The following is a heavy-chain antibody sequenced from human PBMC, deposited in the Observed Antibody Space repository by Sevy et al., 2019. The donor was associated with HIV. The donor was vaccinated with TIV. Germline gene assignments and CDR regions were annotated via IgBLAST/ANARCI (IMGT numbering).Heavy chain of an antibody. D-gene: IGHD3-22*01. J-gene: IGHJ6*02. CDR3: ATHASLSFARMVVAEGGMDV. V-gene: IGHV3-15*01. CDR1: GFTFSDPW. Sequence: GGSMRLSCVASGFTFSDPWMSWVRQAPGKGLEWVGRIKSKIDGGTRDYAAPGKGRFSISREDSKNTLYLQMNSLKTEDTGVYYCATHASLSFARMVVAEGGMDVWGQGTTVTVSS. CDR2: IKSKIDGGTR.